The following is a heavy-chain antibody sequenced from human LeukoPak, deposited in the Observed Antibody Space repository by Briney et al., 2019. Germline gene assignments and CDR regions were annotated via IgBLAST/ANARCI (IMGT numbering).Heavy chain of an antibody. Sequence: SETLSLTCTVSGGSVSSTHYWGWIRQPPGKGLEWIGSIYYGGSTYYNASLRSRVATSVDTSKNQFSLKLSSVTAADTAVYYCAKSTYYYDTFVNAFDLWGQGTVVTVSS. D-gene: IGHD3-22*01. CDR1: GGSVSSTHY. CDR3: AKSTYYYDTFVNAFDL. J-gene: IGHJ3*01. V-gene: IGHV4-39*07. CDR2: IYYGGST.